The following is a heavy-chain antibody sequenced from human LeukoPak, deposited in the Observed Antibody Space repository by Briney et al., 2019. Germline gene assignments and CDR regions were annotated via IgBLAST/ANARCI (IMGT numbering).Heavy chain of an antibody. V-gene: IGHV4-59*01. J-gene: IGHJ4*02. CDR3: ASRYGGNYIFDY. D-gene: IGHD4-23*01. Sequence: SETLSLTCTVSGGSISSDYWSWIRQPPGKGLEWIGYIYYRGSTNYNPSLKSRVTISVDPSKNQFSLKLSSVTAADTAVYYCASRYGGNYIFDYWGQGTLVTVSS. CDR2: IYYRGST. CDR1: GGSISSDY.